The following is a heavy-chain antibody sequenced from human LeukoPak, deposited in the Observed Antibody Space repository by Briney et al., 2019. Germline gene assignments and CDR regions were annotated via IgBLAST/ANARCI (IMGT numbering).Heavy chain of an antibody. Sequence: GGSLRLSCAASGFAFTSFTMNWVRQTPGKGLEWVSSISGTGGNTYYADSVKGRFTISRDNSRNTLYLQMNSLRAEDTAVYYCARVGLLWFGESHYGMDVWGQGTTVTVSS. CDR3: ARVGLLWFGESHYGMDV. V-gene: IGHV3-23*01. CDR1: GFAFTSFT. J-gene: IGHJ6*02. CDR2: ISGTGGNT. D-gene: IGHD3-10*01.